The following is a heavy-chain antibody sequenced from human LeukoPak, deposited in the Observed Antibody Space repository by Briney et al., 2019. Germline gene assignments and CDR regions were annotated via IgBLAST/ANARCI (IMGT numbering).Heavy chain of an antibody. CDR1: GGSISNYY. J-gene: IGHJ5*02. V-gene: IGHV4-4*07. Sequence: SETLSLTCTVSGGSISNYYWSWIRQPAGKGLEWIGRIYTSGGTNYNPSLKSRVTMSVDTSKNHFSLNLSSVTAADTAVYYCARGRGPGFDPWGQGTLVTVSS. CDR3: ARGRGPGFDP. CDR2: IYTSGGT. D-gene: IGHD3-10*01.